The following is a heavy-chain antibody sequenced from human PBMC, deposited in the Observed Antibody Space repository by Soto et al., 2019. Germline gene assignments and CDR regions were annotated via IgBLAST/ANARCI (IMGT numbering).Heavy chain of an antibody. V-gene: IGHV1-18*01. CDR1: GYTFTSYG. Sequence: QVQLVQSGAEVKKPGASVKVSCKASGYTFTSYGISWVRQAPGQGLEWMGWISAYNGNTNYAQKLQGRVTMTPDTSTSTAYMELRSLRSDDTAVYYCARVEKTIAAAGTAGEGWFDPWGQGTLVTVSS. CDR3: ARVEKTIAAAGTAGEGWFDP. J-gene: IGHJ5*02. D-gene: IGHD6-13*01. CDR2: ISAYNGNT.